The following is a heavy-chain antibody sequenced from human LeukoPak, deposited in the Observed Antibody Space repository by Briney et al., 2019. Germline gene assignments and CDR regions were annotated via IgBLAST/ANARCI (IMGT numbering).Heavy chain of an antibody. CDR2: IYHNGNT. CDR3: VRVNTEY. Sequence: PSETLSLTCTVSGYSITSGYYWGWIRQPPGKGLEWIATIYHNGNTYYNPSLKSRVTISVDTSKNQFSLKLSSVTAADTAVYYCVRVNTEYWGQGTLATVSS. V-gene: IGHV4-38-2*02. J-gene: IGHJ4*02. CDR1: GYSITSGYY.